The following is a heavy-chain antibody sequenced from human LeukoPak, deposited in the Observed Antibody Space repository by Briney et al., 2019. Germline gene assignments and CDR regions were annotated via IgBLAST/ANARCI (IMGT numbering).Heavy chain of an antibody. V-gene: IGHV3-30*04. D-gene: IGHD4-23*01. CDR2: ISYDGSNK. J-gene: IGHJ6*03. CDR3: AKDLWDGGSLYYYMDV. CDR1: GFTFSSDA. Sequence: GGSLRLSCAASGFTFSSDAMHWVRQAPGKGLEGVAVISYDGSNKYYADSVKGRFTISRDNSKNTLYLQMNSLSAEDTAVYYCAKDLWDGGSLYYYMDVWGKGTTVTVSS.